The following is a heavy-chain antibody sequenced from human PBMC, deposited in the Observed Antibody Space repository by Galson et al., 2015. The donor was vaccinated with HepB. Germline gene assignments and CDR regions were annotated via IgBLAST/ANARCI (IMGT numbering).Heavy chain of an antibody. D-gene: IGHD2-21*01. CDR2: IYYSGST. J-gene: IGHJ4*02. Sequence: TLSLTCTVSGGSISSGGYYWSWIRQHPGKGLEWIGYIYYSGSTYYNPSLKSRVTISVDTSKNQFSLKLSSVTAADTAVYYCARWALFTASFDYWGQGTLVTVSS. CDR1: GGSISSGGYY. V-gene: IGHV4-31*03. CDR3: ARWALFTASFDY.